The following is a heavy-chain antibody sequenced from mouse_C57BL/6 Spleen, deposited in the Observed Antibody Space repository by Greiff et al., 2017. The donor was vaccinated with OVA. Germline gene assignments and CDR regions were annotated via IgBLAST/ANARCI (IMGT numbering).Heavy chain of an antibody. CDR3: AREGIYYGNYEAMDY. J-gene: IGHJ4*01. D-gene: IGHD2-1*01. CDR1: GYAFSSSW. Sequence: VKLVESGPELVKPGASVKISCKASGYAFSSSWMNWVKQRPGKGLEWIGRIYPGDGDTNYNGKFKGKATLTADKSSSTAYMQLSSLTSEDSAVYFCAREGIYYGNYEAMDYWGQGTSVTVSS. V-gene: IGHV1-82*01. CDR2: IYPGDGDT.